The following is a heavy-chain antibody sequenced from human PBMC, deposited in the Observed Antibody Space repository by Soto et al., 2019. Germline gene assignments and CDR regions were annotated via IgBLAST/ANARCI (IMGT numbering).Heavy chain of an antibody. V-gene: IGHV1-69*13. CDR2: IIPIFGTA. Sequence: SVKVSCKASGGTFSSYAISWVRQAPGQGLEWMGGIIPIFGTANYAQKFQGRVTITADESTSTAYVELSSLRSEDTAVYYCARDLRGWFDPWGQGTLVTVSS. CDR3: ARDLRGWFDP. J-gene: IGHJ5*02. CDR1: GGTFSSYA.